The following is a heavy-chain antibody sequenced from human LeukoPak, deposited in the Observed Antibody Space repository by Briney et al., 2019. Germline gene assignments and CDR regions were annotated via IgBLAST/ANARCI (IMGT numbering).Heavy chain of an antibody. CDR1: GFTFSSYG. CDR3: ARPHSSPPS. CDR2: ISYDGSNK. Sequence: GGSLRLSCAASGFTFSSYGMHWVRQAPGKGLEWVAVISYDGSNKYYADSVKGRFTISRDNSKNTLYLQMNSLRAEDTAVYYCARPHSSPPSWGQGTLVTVSS. J-gene: IGHJ4*02. V-gene: IGHV3-30*03. D-gene: IGHD6-13*01.